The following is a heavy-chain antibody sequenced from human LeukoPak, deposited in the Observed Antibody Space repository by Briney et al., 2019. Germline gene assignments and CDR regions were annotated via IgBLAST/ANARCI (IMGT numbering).Heavy chain of an antibody. CDR1: GFTFSSYS. CDR2: ISSSGSTI. CDR3: ARIAPNYYDSSGNYFDY. J-gene: IGHJ4*02. V-gene: IGHV3-48*04. Sequence: PGGSLRLSCAASGFTFSSYSMNWVRQAPGKGLEWVSYISSSGSTIYYADSVKGRFTISRDNAKNSLYLQMNSLRAEDTAVYYCARIAPNYYDSSGNYFDYWGQGTLVTVSS. D-gene: IGHD3-22*01.